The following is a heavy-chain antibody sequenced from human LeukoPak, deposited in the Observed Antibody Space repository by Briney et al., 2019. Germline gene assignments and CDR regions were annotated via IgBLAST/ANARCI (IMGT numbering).Heavy chain of an antibody. CDR3: AREPANYYDSRGLDY. D-gene: IGHD3-22*01. CDR1: GFTFSDYY. J-gene: IGHJ4*02. Sequence: GGSLRLSCAASGFTFSDYYMSWIRQAPGKGLEWVSYISSSGSTIYYADSVKGRFTISRDNAKNSLYLQMNSLRAEDTAVYYCAREPANYYDSRGLDYWGQGTLVPVSS. V-gene: IGHV3-11*01. CDR2: ISSSGSTI.